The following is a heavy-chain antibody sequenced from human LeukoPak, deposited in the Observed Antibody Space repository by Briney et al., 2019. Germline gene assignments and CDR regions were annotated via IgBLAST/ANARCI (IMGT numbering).Heavy chain of an antibody. Sequence: PGGCLRLSCAASGFTFDDYAMHWVRQAPGKGLEWVSLISGDGGSTYYADSVKGRFTISRDNSKNSLYLQMNSLRTEDTGLYYCAKYFIAVAGTTEYFQHWGQGTLVTVSS. V-gene: IGHV3-43*02. CDR3: AKYFIAVAGTTEYFQH. CDR2: ISGDGGST. CDR1: GFTFDDYA. D-gene: IGHD6-19*01. J-gene: IGHJ1*01.